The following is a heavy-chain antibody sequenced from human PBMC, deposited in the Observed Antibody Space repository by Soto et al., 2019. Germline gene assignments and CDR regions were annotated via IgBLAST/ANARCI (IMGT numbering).Heavy chain of an antibody. CDR2: ISKSGNYI. D-gene: IGHD3-9*01. CDR3: ARQESNYDILNCYIH. CDR1: GFTFNTYS. Sequence: GGSLRLSCAASGFTFNTYSINWVRQAPGKGLEWVSSISKSGNYIYYAGSVKGRFTVSRDNAKNSLYLQMNSLRAEDTAVYYCARQESNYDILNCYIHWGQGTLVTVSS. J-gene: IGHJ4*02. V-gene: IGHV3-21*01.